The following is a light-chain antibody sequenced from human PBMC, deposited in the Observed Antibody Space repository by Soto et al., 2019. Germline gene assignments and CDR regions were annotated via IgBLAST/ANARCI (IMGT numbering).Light chain of an antibody. CDR3: QKYTNVPA. J-gene: IGKJ4*01. Sequence: IQVTQSPSSLSASVGDRVTITCRASQGISNYLAWYQQITGKVPKLLISAASTLQSGVPSRFSGSGSGTDFTLTISILQPEDVATYYCQKYTNVPAFGGETKVEIK. CDR2: AAS. CDR1: QGISNY. V-gene: IGKV1-27*01.